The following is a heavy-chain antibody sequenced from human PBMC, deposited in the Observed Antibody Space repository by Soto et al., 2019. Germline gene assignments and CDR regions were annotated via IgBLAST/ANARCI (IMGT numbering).Heavy chain of an antibody. V-gene: IGHV3-21*01. CDR1: GFTFSSYS. CDR3: ARLPYYDILTGYYPFDY. CDR2: ISSSSSYI. D-gene: IGHD3-9*01. Sequence: GGSLRLSCAASGFTFSSYSMNWVRQAPGKGLEWVSSISSSSSYIYYADSVKGRFTISRDNAKNSLYLQVNSLRAEDTAVYYCARLPYYDILTGYYPFDYWGQGTLVTVSS. J-gene: IGHJ4*02.